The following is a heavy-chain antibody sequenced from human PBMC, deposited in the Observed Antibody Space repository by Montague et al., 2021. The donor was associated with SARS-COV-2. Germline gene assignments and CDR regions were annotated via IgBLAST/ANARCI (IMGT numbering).Heavy chain of an antibody. J-gene: IGHJ3*02. CDR1: GFTFSNYD. Sequence: SLRLSCAASGFTFSNYDMNWVRQAPGKGPEWISYISTSAYTTSYAGSVKGRFTISRDNGKNSLYLQMNSLRVEDTAVYYCTRGYRGIVGDGLDIWGQGTKGTVSS. CDR3: TRGYRGIVGDGLDI. D-gene: IGHD3-16*02. CDR2: ISTSAYTT. V-gene: IGHV3-48*03.